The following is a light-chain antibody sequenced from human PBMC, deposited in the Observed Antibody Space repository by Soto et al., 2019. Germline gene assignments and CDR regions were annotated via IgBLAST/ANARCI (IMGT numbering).Light chain of an antibody. CDR2: DSN. J-gene: IGLJ1*01. CDR1: SSNIGNNY. CDR3: GTWDSSLGVFV. V-gene: IGLV1-51*01. Sequence: QSVLTQPPSVSAAPGQKVTISCSGSSSNIGNNYVSWYQQLPGTAPKFLIYDSNKRPSGIPDRFSGSKSDTSATLGITGLQTGDEADHYCGTWDSSLGVFVFGTGTKVTVL.